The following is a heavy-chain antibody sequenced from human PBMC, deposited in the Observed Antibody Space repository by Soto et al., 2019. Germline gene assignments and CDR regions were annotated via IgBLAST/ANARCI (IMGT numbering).Heavy chain of an antibody. J-gene: IGHJ6*02. Sequence: GESLKISCKGSGYSFTSYWIGWVRQMPWKGLEWMGIIYPGDSDTRYSPSFQGQVTISADKSISTAYLQWSSLKASDTAIYYCARTAAAGKYYYGVDVWGRGTTVTVSS. V-gene: IGHV5-51*01. CDR2: IYPGDSDT. CDR1: GYSFTSYW. CDR3: ARTAAAGKYYYGVDV. D-gene: IGHD6-13*01.